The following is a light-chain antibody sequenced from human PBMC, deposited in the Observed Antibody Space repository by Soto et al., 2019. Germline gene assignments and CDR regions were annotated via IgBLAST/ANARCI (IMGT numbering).Light chain of an antibody. CDR3: QKYYSYPRT. V-gene: IGKV1-8*01. J-gene: IGKJ1*01. CDR2: AAS. Sequence: AIRMTQSLSSLSASTGDRVTITCRASQGISSYLAWYQQKPGKSPKLLIYAASTLQSGVPSRFSGSGSGTDFTLTISCLQSEDFATYYCQKYYSYPRTFGQGIKVEIK. CDR1: QGISSY.